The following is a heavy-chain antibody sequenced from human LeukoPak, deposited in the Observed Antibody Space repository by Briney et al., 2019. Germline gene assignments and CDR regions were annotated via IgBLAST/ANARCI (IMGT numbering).Heavy chain of an antibody. Sequence: NSGGSLRLSCAASGLTFSDARMSWVRQAPGKGLEWVGRIKSKTDGGATDYNVAVKGRFTISRDDTKFKLYQQMNSLKTEDTGVYYCTTGERFDGRKYDFVGYWGQGTLVTVPS. CDR1: GLTFSDAR. V-gene: IGHV3-15*01. D-gene: IGHD3/OR15-3a*01. CDR3: TTGERFDGRKYDFVGY. J-gene: IGHJ4*02. CDR2: IKSKTDGGAT.